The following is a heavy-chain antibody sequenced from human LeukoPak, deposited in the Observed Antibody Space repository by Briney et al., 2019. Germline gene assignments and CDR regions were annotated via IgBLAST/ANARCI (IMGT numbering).Heavy chain of an antibody. CDR2: IYPGDSDT. CDR3: ARRAGLKGRYYYYYYMDV. J-gene: IGHJ6*03. CDR1: GYSFTSYW. Sequence: GESLKISCKGSGYSFTSYWIGWVRQMPGKGLEWMGIIYPGDSDTRYSPSFQGQVTISADKSISTAYLQWSSLKASDTAMYYCARRAGLKGRYYYYYYMDVWGKGTAVTVSS. V-gene: IGHV5-51*01. D-gene: IGHD6-19*01.